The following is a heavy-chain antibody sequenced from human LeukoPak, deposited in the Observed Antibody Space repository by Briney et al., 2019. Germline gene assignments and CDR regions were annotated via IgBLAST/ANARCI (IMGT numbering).Heavy chain of an antibody. J-gene: IGHJ4*02. D-gene: IGHD4-17*01. CDR3: ARGRGGDYVPSRFDY. V-gene: IGHV3-23*01. Sequence: GGSLRLSCSASGLAFSGFAMGWVRQAPGKGLEWVSSISGSGGNTYYADSVEGRFTVSRDNSKNTLYLQMNSLRAEDTALYYCARGRGGDYVPSRFDYWGQGTLVTVSS. CDR1: GLAFSGFA. CDR2: ISGSGGNT.